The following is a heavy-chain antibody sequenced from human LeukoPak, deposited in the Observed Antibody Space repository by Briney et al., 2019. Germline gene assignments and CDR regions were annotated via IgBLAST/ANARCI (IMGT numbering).Heavy chain of an antibody. Sequence: SETLSLTCAVSGGSISSSNWWSWVRQPPGKGPEWIGEIYHSGSTNYNPSLKSRVTISVDKSKNQFSLKLSSVTAADTAVYYCARDVEDYYYYMDVWGKGTTVTVSS. CDR2: IYHSGST. V-gene: IGHV4-4*02. J-gene: IGHJ6*03. CDR1: GGSISSSNW. CDR3: ARDVEDYYYYMDV. D-gene: IGHD5-24*01.